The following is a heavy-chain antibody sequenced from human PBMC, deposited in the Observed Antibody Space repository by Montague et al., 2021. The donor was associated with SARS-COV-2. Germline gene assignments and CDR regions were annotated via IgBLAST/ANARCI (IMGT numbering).Heavy chain of an antibody. Sequence: SETLSLTCNVSGASISRNDYYWTWIRPPPGKELELIMNINDIGNTYYNPSLESRVTISVDTSENHFSLKLRSVIAADTAVYYCARLLRDGSVVATDIPFDSWGQGTLVIVSS. CDR2: INDIGNT. CDR1: GASISRNDYY. V-gene: IGHV4-39*02. CDR3: ARLLRDGSVVATDIPFDS. D-gene: IGHD2-21*02. J-gene: IGHJ4*02.